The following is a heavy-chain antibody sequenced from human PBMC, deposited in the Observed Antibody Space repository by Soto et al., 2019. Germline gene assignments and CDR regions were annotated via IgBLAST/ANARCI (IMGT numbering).Heavy chain of an antibody. Sequence: VQLVESGGGVVQPGRSLRLSCAASGFTFSSYGMHWVRQAPGKGLEWVAVIWYDGSNKYYADSVKGRFTISRDNSKNTLYLQMNSLRAEDTAVYYCARGYCSGGSCLRYYYYYMDVWGKGTTVTVSS. CDR1: GFTFSSYG. CDR2: IWYDGSNK. CDR3: ARGYCSGGSCLRYYYYYMDV. J-gene: IGHJ6*03. V-gene: IGHV3-33*01. D-gene: IGHD2-15*01.